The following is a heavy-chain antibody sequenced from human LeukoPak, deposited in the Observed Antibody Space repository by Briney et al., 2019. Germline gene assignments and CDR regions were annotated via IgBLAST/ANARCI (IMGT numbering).Heavy chain of an antibody. V-gene: IGHV3-30-3*01. Sequence: GGSLRLSCAASGFTFSSYWMSWVRQAPGKGLEWVAVISYDGSNKYYADSVKGRFTISRDNSKNTLYLQMNSLRAEDTAVYYCARSLPVTTPCDYWGQGTLVTVSS. D-gene: IGHD4-17*01. CDR2: ISYDGSNK. J-gene: IGHJ4*02. CDR1: GFTFSSYW. CDR3: ARSLPVTTPCDY.